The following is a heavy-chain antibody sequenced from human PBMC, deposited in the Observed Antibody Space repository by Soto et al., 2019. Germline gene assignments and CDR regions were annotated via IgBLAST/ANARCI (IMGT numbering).Heavy chain of an antibody. Sequence: SETLSLTCTVSGASVNSEYYYWIWIRQPPGKGLEWIGYVYYSGSTNYYPSLKSRATIYLDTYKNQFSLKMTSMTSADTAYYYYARGVLRFFQGFDPWGQGTLVTVSS. D-gene: IGHD3-3*01. J-gene: IGHJ5*02. CDR1: GASVNSEYYY. CDR3: ARGVLRFFQGFDP. CDR2: VYYSGST. V-gene: IGHV4-61*01.